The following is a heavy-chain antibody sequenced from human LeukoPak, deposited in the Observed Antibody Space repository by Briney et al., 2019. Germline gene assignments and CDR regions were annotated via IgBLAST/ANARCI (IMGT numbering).Heavy chain of an antibody. J-gene: IGHJ6*02. CDR2: IYYSGST. CDR3: ARVSSGYGMDV. CDR1: GGSISSGGYY. D-gene: IGHD3-10*01. V-gene: IGHV4-31*03. Sequence: PSETLSLTCTVSGGSISSGGYYWSWLRQHPGKGLEWIGYIYYSGSTYYNPSLKSRVTISVDTSKNQFSLKLSSVTAADTAVYYCARVSSGYGMDVWGQGTTVTVSS.